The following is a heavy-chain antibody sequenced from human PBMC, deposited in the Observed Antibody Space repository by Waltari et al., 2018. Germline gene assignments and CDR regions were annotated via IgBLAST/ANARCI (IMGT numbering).Heavy chain of an antibody. J-gene: IGHJ4*02. CDR1: GFTVSSNY. CDR2: IYSGGNT. Sequence: EVQLVESGGGLIQPGGSLRLSCAASGFTVSSNYMSWVRQAPGKGLGGVSVIYSGGNTYYADSVKGRFTISRDNSKNTLYLQMNSLRAEDTAVYYCAGRGPTYYFDYWGQGILVTVSS. V-gene: IGHV3-53*01. CDR3: AGRGPTYYFDY.